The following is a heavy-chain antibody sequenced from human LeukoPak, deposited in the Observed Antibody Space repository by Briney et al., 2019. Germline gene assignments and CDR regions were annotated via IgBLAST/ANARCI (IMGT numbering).Heavy chain of an antibody. CDR2: INPTGGST. Sequence: ASVKVSCKASGYTFPSYFMHWVRQAPGQGLEWMGIINPTGGSTTYAQNFQGRVTITRDSSASTAYMELSSLTSEDTAVYYCARGIWSARTVDYYLDYWGQGTLVTVSS. CDR3: ARGIWSARTVDYYLDY. V-gene: IGHV1-46*01. J-gene: IGHJ4*02. D-gene: IGHD2-21*01. CDR1: GYTFPSYF.